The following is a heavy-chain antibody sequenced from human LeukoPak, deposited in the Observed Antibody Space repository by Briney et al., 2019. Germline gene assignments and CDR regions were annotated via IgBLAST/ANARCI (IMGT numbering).Heavy chain of an antibody. Sequence: GESLRLSCAASGFNFFTYGMHWVPQAPGKGLWWVSGIWYDGSNKYSADPVKGRFTTSKDNSKSTLSLQLNSVRAEDTAVYYCARVIRGFGDLDYWGQGTLVTVSS. CDR2: IWYDGSNK. J-gene: IGHJ4*02. CDR3: ARVIRGFGDLDY. D-gene: IGHD3-10*01. V-gene: IGHV3-33*01. CDR1: GFNFFTYG.